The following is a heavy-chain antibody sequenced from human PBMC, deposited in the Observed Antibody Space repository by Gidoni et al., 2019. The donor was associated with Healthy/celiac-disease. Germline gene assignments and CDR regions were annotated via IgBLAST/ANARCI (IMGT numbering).Heavy chain of an antibody. CDR2: ISGSGGST. Sequence: EVQLLESGGGLVQPGGSLRLSCAASGFTFSSYAMGWVRQAPGKGLVWVSAISGSGGSTYYADSVKGRFTISRDNSKNTLYLQMNSRRAEDTAVYYCAKEFAGNDYGDPWGQGTLVTVSS. J-gene: IGHJ5*02. D-gene: IGHD4-17*01. CDR1: GFTFSSYA. V-gene: IGHV3-23*01. CDR3: AKEFAGNDYGDP.